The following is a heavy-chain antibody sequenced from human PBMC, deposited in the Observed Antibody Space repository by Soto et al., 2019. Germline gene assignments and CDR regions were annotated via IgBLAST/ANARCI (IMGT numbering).Heavy chain of an antibody. D-gene: IGHD3-22*01. V-gene: IGHV1-46*01. J-gene: IGHJ4*02. Sequence: QVQLVQSGAEVKKPGASVKVSCKASGYTLIMYYIHWMRQAPGQGLELMGLINPSGGSTTYAQKFQGRVTMTRDTSTSTVYMDLRSLRSEDTAVYYCARSPYSSGDYYAIDYWGQGTQVTVSS. CDR1: GYTLIMYY. CDR3: ARSPYSSGDYYAIDY. CDR2: INPSGGST.